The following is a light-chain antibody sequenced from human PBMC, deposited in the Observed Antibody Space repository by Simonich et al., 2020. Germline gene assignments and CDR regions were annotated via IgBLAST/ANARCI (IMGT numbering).Light chain of an antibody. J-gene: IGLJ3*02. CDR3: QTWGTGIRV. V-gene: IGLV4-69*01. Sequence: QLVLTQSPSASASLGASVKLTCTLSRGHSSYAIAWHQQQPEKGPRYLMKLNSDGSHSKGDGIPDCFSGSRSGAERYLTISSLQSEDEADYYCQTWGTGIRVFGGGTKLTVL. CDR1: RGHSSYA. CDR2: LNSDGSH.